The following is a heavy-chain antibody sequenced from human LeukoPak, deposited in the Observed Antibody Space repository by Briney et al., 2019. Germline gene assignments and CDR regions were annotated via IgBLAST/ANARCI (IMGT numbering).Heavy chain of an antibody. CDR1: GFTVSSYA. CDR2: ISSSSSYI. J-gene: IGHJ4*02. V-gene: IGHV3-21*01. CDR3: ASESYDSSGYYGEK. Sequence: GSSLRLSCAASGFTVSSYAMNWVRQAPGKGLEWVSSISSSSSYIYYADSVKGRFTISRDNAKNSLYLQMNSLRAEDTAVYYCASESYDSSGYYGEKWGQGTLVTVSS. D-gene: IGHD3-22*01.